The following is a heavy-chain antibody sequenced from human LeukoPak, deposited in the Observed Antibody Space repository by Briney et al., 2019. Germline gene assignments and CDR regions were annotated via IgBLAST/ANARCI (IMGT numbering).Heavy chain of an antibody. CDR1: GYSISSGYY. V-gene: IGHV4-38-2*02. J-gene: IGHJ4*02. Sequence: PSETLSLTCTVSGYSISSGYYWGWIRHPPGKGLEWIGIIYHIGSTYYNPSLKNRVTISVDTSKNQFSLKLSSVTAADTAVYYCARDMTTVTPFDYWGQGTLVTVSS. CDR3: ARDMTTVTPFDY. CDR2: IYHIGST. D-gene: IGHD4-17*01.